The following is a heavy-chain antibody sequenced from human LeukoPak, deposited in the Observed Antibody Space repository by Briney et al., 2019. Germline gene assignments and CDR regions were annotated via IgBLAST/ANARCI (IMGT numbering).Heavy chain of an antibody. J-gene: IGHJ4*02. V-gene: IGHV3-23*01. CDR2: INESGGNT. Sequence: GGSLRLSCAASGLTFSSYAMNWVRQAPGKGLEWVSTINESGGNTYYADSVKGRFTISRDNSKNTLYLQMNSLRAEDTAVYYCAKVHDSGGYLFFDYWGQGTLVTVPS. D-gene: IGHD3-22*01. CDR3: AKVHDSGGYLFFDY. CDR1: GLTFSSYA.